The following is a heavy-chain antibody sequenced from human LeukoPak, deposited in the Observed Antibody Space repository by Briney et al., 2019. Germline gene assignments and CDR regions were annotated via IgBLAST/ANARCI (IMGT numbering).Heavy chain of an antibody. CDR1: GYTFTSYY. V-gene: IGHV1-46*03. CDR3: ARDKAVAGTIHYHYYYMDV. Sequence: ASVKLSCKASGYTFTSYYMHWVRQAPGQGLEWMGIINPSGGSTSYAQKFQGRVTMTRDTSTSTVYMELSSLRSEDTAVYYCARDKAVAGTIHYHYYYMDVWGKGTTVTVSS. CDR2: INPSGGST. D-gene: IGHD6-19*01. J-gene: IGHJ6*03.